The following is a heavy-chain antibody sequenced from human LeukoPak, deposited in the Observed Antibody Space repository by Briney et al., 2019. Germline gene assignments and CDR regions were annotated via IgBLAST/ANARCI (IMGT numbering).Heavy chain of an antibody. CDR1: GFTFINYA. D-gene: IGHD3-22*01. Sequence: PGGSLRLSCAASGFTFINYAMTWVRQAPGKGLEWVSTTGGTGYTSFYADSVKGRFTISRDNSKDTLYLQMHRLRAEDTAIYYCAKAPYDTARSGLDYWGQGTVVTISS. J-gene: IGHJ4*02. CDR2: TGGTGYTS. CDR3: AKAPYDTARSGLDY. V-gene: IGHV3-23*01.